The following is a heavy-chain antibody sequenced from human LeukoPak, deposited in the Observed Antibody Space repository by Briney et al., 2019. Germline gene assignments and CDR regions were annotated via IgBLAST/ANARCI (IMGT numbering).Heavy chain of an antibody. Sequence: NSGGSLRLSCAASGFTFSDYYMSWIRQAPGKGLEWVSYISRSGSPINYAASVKGRFTIARDNGKNSLYLKINSQRAEYTDVYYCARDMGSYSSSWYSIYYYYYMDVWGKGTRVTVSS. J-gene: IGHJ6*03. CDR2: ISRSGSPI. V-gene: IGHV3-11*04. D-gene: IGHD6-13*01. CDR1: GFTFSDYY. CDR3: ARDMGSYSSSWYSIYYYYYMDV.